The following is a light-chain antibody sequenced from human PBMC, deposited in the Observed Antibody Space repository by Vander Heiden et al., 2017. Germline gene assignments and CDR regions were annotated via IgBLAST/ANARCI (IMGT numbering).Light chain of an antibody. CDR2: RAS. Sequence: EIVMTQSPATLSVSPGERATLSCRASQRVSSNLAWSQQKPGTAPRLLIYRASTRATGIPARFSCSGSGTEFTLTISSLQSEAFAVYYCQQYNNWTPMYTFGEGTKLEIK. CDR1: QRVSSN. V-gene: IGKV3-15*01. CDR3: QQYNNWTPMYT. J-gene: IGKJ2*01.